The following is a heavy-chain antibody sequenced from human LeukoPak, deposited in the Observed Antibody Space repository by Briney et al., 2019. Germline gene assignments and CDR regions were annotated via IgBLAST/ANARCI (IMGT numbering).Heavy chain of an antibody. J-gene: IGHJ3*02. Sequence: SETLSLTCTVSGGSISSYYWSWIRQPPGKGVEWIGYIYYSGSTNYNPSLKSRVTISVDTSKNQFSLKLSSVTAADTAVYYCARDGGSYGDAFDIWGQGTMVTVSS. CDR2: IYYSGST. CDR1: GGSISSYY. CDR3: ARDGGSYGDAFDI. D-gene: IGHD1-26*01. V-gene: IGHV4-59*01.